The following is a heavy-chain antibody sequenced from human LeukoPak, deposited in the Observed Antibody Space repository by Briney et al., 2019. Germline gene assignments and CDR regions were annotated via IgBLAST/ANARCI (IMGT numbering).Heavy chain of an antibody. CDR3: AKDLGVYGSGSYSYY. J-gene: IGHJ4*02. CDR1: GFTFSSYS. D-gene: IGHD3-10*01. V-gene: IGHV3-21*04. CDR2: ISSSSSYI. Sequence: GGSLRLSCAASGFTFSSYSMNWIRQAPGKGLEWVSSISSSSSYIYYADSVKGRFTISRDNAKNSLYLQMNSLRAEDTAVYYCAKDLGVYGSGSYSYYWGQGTLVTVSS.